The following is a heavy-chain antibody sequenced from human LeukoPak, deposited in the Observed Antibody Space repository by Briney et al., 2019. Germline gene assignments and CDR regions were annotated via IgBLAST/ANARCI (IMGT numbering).Heavy chain of an antibody. J-gene: IGHJ6*04. V-gene: IGHV4-38-2*01. Sequence: SETLSLTCAVSGYSISSGYYWGWIRPPPGKGLEWIGIIYHSGSTYYNPSLKSRVTMSVDTSKNQLSLKLSSVTAADTAVYYCARVATRGHCSSTSCYGNYGMDVWGKGTTVTVSS. CDR1: GYSISSGYY. D-gene: IGHD2-2*01. CDR2: IYHSGST. CDR3: ARVATRGHCSSTSCYGNYGMDV.